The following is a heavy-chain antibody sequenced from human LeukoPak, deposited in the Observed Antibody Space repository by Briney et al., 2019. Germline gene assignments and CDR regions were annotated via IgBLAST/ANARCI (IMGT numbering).Heavy chain of an antibody. CDR2: ISSSSYI. CDR3: ARPRYCSSISCYFHAFDV. V-gene: IGHV3-21*01. D-gene: IGHD2-2*01. CDR1: GFTFSSYS. Sequence: PGGSLRLSCAASGFTFSSYSMNWVRQAPGKGLEWVSSISSSSYIYYADSVKGRFTISRDNAKNSLYLQMDSLRAEDTAVYYCARPRYCSSISCYFHAFDVWGQGTMVTVSS. J-gene: IGHJ3*01.